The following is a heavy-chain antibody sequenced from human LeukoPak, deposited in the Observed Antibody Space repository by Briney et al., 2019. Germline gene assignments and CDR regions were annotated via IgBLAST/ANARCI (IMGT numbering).Heavy chain of an antibody. Sequence: GGSLRLSCAASGFTFSNYAMSWVRQAPGKGLEWVSSISTSHSYIYYTDSLKGRFTISRDNAKNSLYLQMNSLRAEDTAVYYCTRSLGGATAFWGQGTLVTVSS. CDR1: GFTFSNYA. CDR3: TRSLGGATAF. V-gene: IGHV3-21*01. CDR2: ISTSHSYI. J-gene: IGHJ4*02. D-gene: IGHD1-26*01.